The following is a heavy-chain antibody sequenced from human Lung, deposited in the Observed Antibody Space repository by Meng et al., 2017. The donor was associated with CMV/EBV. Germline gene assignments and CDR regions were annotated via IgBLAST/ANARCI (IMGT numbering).Heavy chain of an antibody. Sequence: AVGKQAGALMKVSATASFDTFASNLLLTMRHSDGRGPECMGRIHGCIGETEYAQKCHGRVIMTTRTSITIANTELNRLRSDDTAVYYCARVAGGWLRSPFDYWGQGTLVTVSS. J-gene: IGHJ4*02. D-gene: IGHD5-12*01. CDR2: IHGCIGET. CDR1: FDTFASNL. CDR3: ARVAGGWLRSPFDY. V-gene: IGHV1-2*02.